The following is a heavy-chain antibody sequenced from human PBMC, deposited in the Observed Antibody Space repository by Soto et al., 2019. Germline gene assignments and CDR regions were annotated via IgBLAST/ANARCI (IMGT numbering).Heavy chain of an antibody. CDR2: IWYDGSNK. CDR1: GFTFSSYG. D-gene: IGHD2-21*01. J-gene: IGHJ5*02. V-gene: IGHV3-33*01. Sequence: XGSLRLSSGAAGFTFSSYGMHWVRQAPGKGLEWVAVIWYDGSNKYYADSVKGRFTISRDNSKNTLYLQMNSLRAEDTAVYYCARSKSHDFIWTDNWFDPWGLGTLVTVSS. CDR3: ARSKSHDFIWTDNWFDP.